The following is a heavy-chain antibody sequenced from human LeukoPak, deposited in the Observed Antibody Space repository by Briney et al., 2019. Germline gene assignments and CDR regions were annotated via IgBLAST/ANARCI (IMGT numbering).Heavy chain of an antibody. Sequence: ASVKVSCKASGGTFSSYAISWVRQAPGQGLEWMGRIIPILGIANYAQKFQGRVTITADKSTSTAYMELSSLRSEDTAVYYCARERDRDYLFDYWGQGTLVTVSS. CDR1: GGTFSSYA. V-gene: IGHV1-69*04. CDR3: ARERDRDYLFDY. D-gene: IGHD4-17*01. CDR2: IIPILGIA. J-gene: IGHJ4*02.